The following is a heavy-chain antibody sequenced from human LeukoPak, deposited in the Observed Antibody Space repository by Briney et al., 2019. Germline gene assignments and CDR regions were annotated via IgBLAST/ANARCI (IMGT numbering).Heavy chain of an antibody. V-gene: IGHV4-34*01. J-gene: IGHJ4*03. D-gene: IGHD6-13*01. CDR3: ASRSLTLAAARCFDA. CDR1: GESFSAYF. Sequence: SETLSLTCAVHGESFSAYFWSWILQVPGKGLEWIGEIDHRGSTNYNPSLKSRGTISVDTSKNHFSLSLTSVTAADTATYYCASRSLTLAAARCFDAWGQGTVVTVSS. CDR2: IDHRGST.